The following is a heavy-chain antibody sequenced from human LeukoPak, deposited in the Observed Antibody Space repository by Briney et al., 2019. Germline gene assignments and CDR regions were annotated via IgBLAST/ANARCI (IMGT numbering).Heavy chain of an antibody. CDR3: ARHYDYGPGTL. J-gene: IGHJ4*02. CDR2: IDPNDSDT. CDR1: GYSFTSYW. Sequence: GESLKISCKGSGYSFTSYWIGWVRQMPGKGLEWIGRIDPNDSDTNYRPAFQGHVTISVDKSITTAYLQWSSLKASDSGMYYCARHYDYGPGTLWDQGTLVTVSP. V-gene: IGHV5-10-1*01. D-gene: IGHD3-10*01.